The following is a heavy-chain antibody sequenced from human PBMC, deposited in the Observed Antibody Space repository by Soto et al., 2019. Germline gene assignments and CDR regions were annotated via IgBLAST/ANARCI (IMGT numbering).Heavy chain of an antibody. D-gene: IGHD1-20*01. CDR2: ISWDGGST. CDR3: ARDFITH. J-gene: IGHJ4*02. V-gene: IGHV3-43*01. CDR1: GFTFDDYT. Sequence: GGSLRLSCAASGFTFDDYTMHWVRQAPGKGLEWVSLISWDGGSTYYADSVKGRFTISRDNAKNSLYLQMNSLRAEDTAVYYCARDFITHWGQGTLVTVSS.